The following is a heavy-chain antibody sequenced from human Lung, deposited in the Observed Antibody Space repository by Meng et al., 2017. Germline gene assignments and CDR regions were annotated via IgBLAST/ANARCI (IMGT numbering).Heavy chain of an antibody. CDR2: INHSGST. V-gene: IGHV4-34*01. J-gene: IGHJ4*02. Sequence: QGQRQQGGAGLLKPSETLSPTCVVSGGSFSDYYWSWIRQPPGKGLEWIGEINHSGSTNYNPSLESRATISVDTSQNNLSLKLSSVTAADSAVYYCARGPTTMAHDFDYWGQGTLVTVSS. CDR3: ARGPTTMAHDFDY. CDR1: GGSFSDYY. D-gene: IGHD4-11*01.